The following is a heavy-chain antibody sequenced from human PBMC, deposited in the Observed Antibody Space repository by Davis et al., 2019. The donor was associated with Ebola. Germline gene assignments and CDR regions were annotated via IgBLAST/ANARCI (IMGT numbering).Heavy chain of an antibody. CDR2: ISSGGDST. CDR1: AFTFSTHA. V-gene: IGHV3-23*01. Sequence: GESLNISCAASAFTFSTHAMTWVRQAPGKGLGWVSAISSGGDSTWYADSVKGRFTISRDNAKNTLYLQMNSLRVEDTAVYYCAKRDIIRWYFGDWGQGSLVTVSS. D-gene: IGHD2-15*01. CDR3: AKRDIIRWYFGD. J-gene: IGHJ4*02.